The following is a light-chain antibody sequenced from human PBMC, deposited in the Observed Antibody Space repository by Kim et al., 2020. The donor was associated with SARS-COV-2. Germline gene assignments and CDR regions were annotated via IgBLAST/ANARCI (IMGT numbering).Light chain of an antibody. J-gene: IGLJ3*02. CDR3: LLYYGGAQV. V-gene: IGLV7-43*01. CDR1: TGAVTRGYS. CDR2: STT. Sequence: PGGTGNHTGGSSTGAVTRGYSPNWFQQKPGQAPRALIYSTTKTHSWTPARFSGSLLGGKAALTLSGVQPEDEAEYYCLLYYGGAQVFGGGTKLTVL.